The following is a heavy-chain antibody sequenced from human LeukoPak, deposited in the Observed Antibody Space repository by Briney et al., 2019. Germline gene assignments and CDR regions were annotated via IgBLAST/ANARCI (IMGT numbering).Heavy chain of an antibody. J-gene: IGHJ5*02. D-gene: IGHD6-13*01. V-gene: IGHV4-30-4*01. CDR3: ARGGLYSSSWLNWFDP. CDR1: GVSMSSGVYY. CDR2: IYYSGST. Sequence: SQTLSLTCTVWGVSMSSGVYYGRWIRQPPGKGLEGIGYIYYSGSTYYHPSLKSRVTISVDTSKPQFSLKLRSVTAADTAVYYCARGGLYSSSWLNWFDPWGQGTLVTVS.